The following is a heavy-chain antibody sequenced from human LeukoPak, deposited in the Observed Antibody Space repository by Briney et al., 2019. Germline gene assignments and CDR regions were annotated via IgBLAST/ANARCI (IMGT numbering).Heavy chain of an antibody. CDR2: ISYDGSNK. V-gene: IGHV3-30*04. CDR1: GFTFSSYA. Sequence: PGGSLRLSCAASGFTFSSYAMHWVRQAPGKGLEWAAVISYDGSNKYYADSVKGRFTISRDNSKNTLYLQMNSLRAEDTAVYYCAKDLLGYYYDSSGDFDYWGQGTLVTVSS. D-gene: IGHD3-22*01. J-gene: IGHJ4*02. CDR3: AKDLLGYYYDSSGDFDY.